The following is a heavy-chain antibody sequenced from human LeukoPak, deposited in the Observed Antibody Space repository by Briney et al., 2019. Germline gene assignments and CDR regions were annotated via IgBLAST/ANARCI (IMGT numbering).Heavy chain of an antibody. J-gene: IGHJ4*02. Sequence: GGSLRLSCAASGFTFNSYGMHWVRQTPGEGLEFVAYIGYDGGEKYYADSVRGRFSISRDNSKNTLYLQMNSLRPEDTAVFYCAKGNVAVPAVVDYWGQGTLVTASS. D-gene: IGHD2-2*01. CDR3: AKGNVAVPAVVDY. V-gene: IGHV3-30*02. CDR2: IGYDGGEK. CDR1: GFTFNSYG.